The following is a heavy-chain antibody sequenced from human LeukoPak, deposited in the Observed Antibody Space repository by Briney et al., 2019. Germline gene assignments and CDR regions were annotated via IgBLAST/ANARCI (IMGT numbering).Heavy chain of an antibody. D-gene: IGHD6-19*01. CDR2: IYYSGST. V-gene: IGHV4-59*12. Sequence: SETLSLTCTVSGGSISSYYWSWIRQPPGKGLEWIGSIYYSGSTYYNPSLKSRVTISVDTSKNQFSLKLSSVTAADTAVYYCARGQTVAQLNYWGQGTLVTVSS. CDR1: GGSISSYY. J-gene: IGHJ4*02. CDR3: ARGQTVAQLNY.